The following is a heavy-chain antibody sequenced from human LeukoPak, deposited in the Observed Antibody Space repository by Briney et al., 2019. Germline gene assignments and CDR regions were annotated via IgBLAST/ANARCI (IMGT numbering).Heavy chain of an antibody. D-gene: IGHD3-9*01. CDR1: GYTFPSYD. V-gene: IGHV1-8*01. CDR2: MNPNSGNT. J-gene: IGHJ6*02. Sequence: ASVKVSCKASGYTFPSYDINWVRQATGQGLEWMGWMNPNSGNTGDAQKFQGRVTMTRNTSISTAYMELSSLRSEDTAVYYCARGPIKPSWYYDILTGYYPYYYYGMDVWGQGTTVTVSS. CDR3: ARGPIKPSWYYDILTGYYPYYYYGMDV.